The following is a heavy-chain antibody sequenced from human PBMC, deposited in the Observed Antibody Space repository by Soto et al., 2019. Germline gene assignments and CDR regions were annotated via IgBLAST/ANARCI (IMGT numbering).Heavy chain of an antibody. D-gene: IGHD2-15*01. J-gene: IGHJ4*02. CDR3: ARDQGGGPFDY. CDR2: IYYSGST. V-gene: IGHV4-31*03. CDR1: GGSISSGGYY. Sequence: SETLSLTCTVSGGSISSGGYYWSWIRQHPGKGLEWIGYIYYSGSTYYNPSLKSRVTISVDTSKSQFSLKLSSVTAADTAVYYCARDQGGGPFDYWGQGTLVTVSS.